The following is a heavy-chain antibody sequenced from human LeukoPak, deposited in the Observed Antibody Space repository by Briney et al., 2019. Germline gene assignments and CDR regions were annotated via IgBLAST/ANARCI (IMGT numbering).Heavy chain of an antibody. J-gene: IGHJ6*03. CDR3: ARAIAVRRAHFYFYYMDV. V-gene: IGHV3-53*01. D-gene: IGHD6-6*01. CDR1: GFIVSGSC. Sequence: GGSLRLSCAASGFIVSGSCVTWVRQAPGKGLEWVSVIYGGGSTYYADSVKGRFTISRDNSKNTLYLQMDSLGAEDTAIYYCARAIAVRRAHFYFYYMDVWGKGTTVTVSS. CDR2: IYGGGST.